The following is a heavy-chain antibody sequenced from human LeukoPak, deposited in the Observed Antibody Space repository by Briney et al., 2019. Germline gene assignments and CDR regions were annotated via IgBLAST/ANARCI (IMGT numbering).Heavy chain of an antibody. D-gene: IGHD5-24*01. Sequence: GGSLRLSCTASGFTFINYSMNWVRQAPGKGLEWVSYISSSSSTIYYADSVKGRFTVSRDNAKNTLYLQMNSLRAEDTAVYCARARWYSSDYWGQGTLVTVSS. CDR1: GFTFINYS. V-gene: IGHV3-48*04. CDR2: ISSSSSTI. J-gene: IGHJ4*02. CDR3: ARARWYSSDY.